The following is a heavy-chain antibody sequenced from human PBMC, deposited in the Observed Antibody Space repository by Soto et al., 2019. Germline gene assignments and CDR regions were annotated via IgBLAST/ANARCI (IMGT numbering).Heavy chain of an antibody. V-gene: IGHV3-33*01. CDR2: IWYDGSNK. Sequence: SCAASGFTFSSYGMHWVRQAPGKGLEWVAVIWYDGSNKYYADSVKGRFTISRDNSKNTLYLQMNSLRAEDTAVYYCARDQSGSPELNWFDPWGQGTLVTVSS. CDR1: GFTFSSYG. D-gene: IGHD1-26*01. J-gene: IGHJ5*02. CDR3: ARDQSGSPELNWFDP.